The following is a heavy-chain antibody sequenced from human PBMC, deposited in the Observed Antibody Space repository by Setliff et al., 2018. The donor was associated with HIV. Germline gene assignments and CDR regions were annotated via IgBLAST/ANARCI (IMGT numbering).Heavy chain of an antibody. CDR3: ARRIAFDI. CDR2: INPNSGNT. V-gene: IGHV1-46*01. Sequence: GASVKVSCKASGYTFTGYYIHWVRQAPGQGLEWMGIINPNSGNTGYAQKFQGRVAMTRDTSINTVYMELSSLRSEDTAVYYCARRIAFDIWGQGTMVTVSS. J-gene: IGHJ3*02. CDR1: GYTFTGYY.